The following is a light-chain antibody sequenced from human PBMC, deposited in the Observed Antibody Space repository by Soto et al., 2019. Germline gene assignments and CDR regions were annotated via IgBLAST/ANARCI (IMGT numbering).Light chain of an antibody. V-gene: IGLV2-14*01. CDR2: EVS. CDR1: SDDVGGYNY. J-gene: IGLJ1*01. CDR3: SSYSSSPSYV. Sequence: QSFLTQPASVSGSPGQSITMSCTGTSDDVGGYNYVSWYQQHPGEVPKLVIFEVSNRPSGVSNRFSGSKSGNTASLTISGLQAEDEADYYCSSYSSSPSYVFGTGTKVTV.